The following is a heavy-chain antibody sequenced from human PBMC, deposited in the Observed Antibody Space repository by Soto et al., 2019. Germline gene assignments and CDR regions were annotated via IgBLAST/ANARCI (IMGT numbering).Heavy chain of an antibody. V-gene: IGHV4-59*01. D-gene: IGHD3-10*01. CDR2: IYYSGST. J-gene: IGHJ1*01. CDR1: GGSISSYY. Sequence: SETLSLTCTVSGGSISSYYWSWIRQPPGKGLEWIGYIYYSGSTNYNPSLKSRVTIAVDTSKNQFSLKLTSVTAADTAVYFCASTINMVRGVIRQMDFQHWGQGTLVTAPQ. CDR3: ASTINMVRGVIRQMDFQH.